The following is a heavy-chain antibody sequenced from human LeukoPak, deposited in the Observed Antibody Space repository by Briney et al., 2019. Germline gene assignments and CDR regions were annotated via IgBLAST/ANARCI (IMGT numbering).Heavy chain of an antibody. V-gene: IGHV3-30*02. CDR1: GFTFSSYG. J-gene: IGHJ4*02. CDR2: IRYDGSNK. Sequence: PGGSLRLSCAASGFTFSSYGMHWVRQAPGKGLEWVAFIRYDGSNKYYADSVKGRFTISRDNSKNTLYLQMNSLRAEDTAVYYCAKKYYDSSGYSFDYWGQGTLVTVSS. D-gene: IGHD3-22*01. CDR3: AKKYYDSSGYSFDY.